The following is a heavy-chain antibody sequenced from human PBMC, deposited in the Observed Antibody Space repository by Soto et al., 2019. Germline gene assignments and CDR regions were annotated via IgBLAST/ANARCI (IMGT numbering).Heavy chain of an antibody. D-gene: IGHD6-19*01. CDR3: AKGVPGKAVAGTGYFQH. CDR1: GFTFSSYA. V-gene: IGHV3-23*01. J-gene: IGHJ1*01. Sequence: EVQLLESGGGLVQPGGSLRLSCAASGFTFSSYAMSWVRQAPGKGLEWVSGISGSGDSTYYADSVKGRFTISRDNSKNTLYLQMNSLRAEDTAVYYCAKGVPGKAVAGTGYFQHWGQGALVTGSS. CDR2: ISGSGDST.